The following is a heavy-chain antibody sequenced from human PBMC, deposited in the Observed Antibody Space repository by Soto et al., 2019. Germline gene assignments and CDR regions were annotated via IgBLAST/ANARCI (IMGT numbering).Heavy chain of an antibody. Sequence: EVQLVEPGGGLVKPGGSLRLSCAASGFTFSSYSMNWVRQAPGKGLEWVSSISSSSSYIYYADSVKGRFTISRDNAKNSLYLQMNSLRAEDTAVYYCARDSSVTTWYFDYWGQGTLVTVSS. J-gene: IGHJ4*02. CDR3: ARDSSVTTWYFDY. V-gene: IGHV3-21*01. D-gene: IGHD4-4*01. CDR1: GFTFSSYS. CDR2: ISSSSSYI.